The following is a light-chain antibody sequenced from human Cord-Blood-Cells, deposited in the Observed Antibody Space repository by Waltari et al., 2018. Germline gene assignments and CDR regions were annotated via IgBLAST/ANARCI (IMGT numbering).Light chain of an antibody. J-gene: IGLJ3*02. V-gene: IGLV2-14*01. CDR1: SSDVGGYNY. Sequence: QSALTHLAPVSGFPGQSTTISCTGTSSDVGGYNYVSWYQQHPGKAPRLMIYDVSNRPAGVSNRFSGSKSGNTASLTISGLQAEDEADYYCSSYTSSSTWVFGGGTKLTVL. CDR3: SSYTSSSTWV. CDR2: DVS.